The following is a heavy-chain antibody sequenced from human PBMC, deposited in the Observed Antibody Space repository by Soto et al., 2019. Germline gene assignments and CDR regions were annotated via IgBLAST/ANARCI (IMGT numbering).Heavy chain of an antibody. J-gene: IGHJ3*02. CDR3: ASADGGYYDFWSGYYSSAFDI. CDR2: ISYDGSNK. CDR1: GFTFSSYA. V-gene: IGHV3-30-3*01. Sequence: QVQLVESGGGVVQPGRSLRLSCAASGFTFSSYAMHWVRQAPGKGLEWVAVISYDGSNKYYADSVKGRFTISRDNSKNTLYLQMNSLRAEDTAVYYCASADGGYYDFWSGYYSSAFDIWGQGTMVTVSS. D-gene: IGHD3-3*01.